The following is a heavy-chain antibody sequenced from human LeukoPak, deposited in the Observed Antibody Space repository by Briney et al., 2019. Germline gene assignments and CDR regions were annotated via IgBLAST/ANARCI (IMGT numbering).Heavy chain of an antibody. J-gene: IGHJ4*02. CDR3: ARDSAHRYRSSWCLFDY. D-gene: IGHD6-13*01. V-gene: IGHV1-18*01. Sequence: ASVKVSCKASGYTFTSYGISWVRQAPGQGLEWMGWISAYNGNTNYAQKLQGRVTMTTDTSTSTAYMELRSLRSDDTAVYYCARDSAHRYRSSWCLFDYWGQGTLVTVSS. CDR2: ISAYNGNT. CDR1: GYTFTSYG.